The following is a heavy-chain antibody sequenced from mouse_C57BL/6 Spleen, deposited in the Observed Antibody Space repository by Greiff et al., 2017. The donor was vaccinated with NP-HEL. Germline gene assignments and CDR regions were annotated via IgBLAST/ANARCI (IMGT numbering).Heavy chain of an antibody. CDR2: IRNKANGYTT. D-gene: IGHD4-1*01. CDR1: GFTFTDYY. J-gene: IGHJ2*01. V-gene: IGHV7-3*01. CDR3: ARSNWDYCDY. Sequence: EVMLVESGGGLVQPGGSLSLSCAASGFTFTDYYMSWVRQPPGKALEWLGFIRNKANGYTTEYSASVKGRFTISRDNSQSILYLQMNALRAEDSATYYCARSNWDYCDYWGQGTTLTVSS.